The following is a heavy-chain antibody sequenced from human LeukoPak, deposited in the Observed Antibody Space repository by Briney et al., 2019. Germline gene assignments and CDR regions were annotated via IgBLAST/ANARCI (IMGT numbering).Heavy chain of an antibody. V-gene: IGHV3-21*01. D-gene: IGHD4-17*01. CDR1: GFTFSSYS. Sequence: GGSLRLSCAASGFTFSSYSMNWVRQAPGKGLEWVSSISSSSSYIYYADSVKGRFTISRDNAKNSLYLQMNSLRADDTAVYYCARDSSLRYYFDYWGQGTLVTVSS. J-gene: IGHJ4*02. CDR2: ISSSSSYI. CDR3: ARDSSLRYYFDY.